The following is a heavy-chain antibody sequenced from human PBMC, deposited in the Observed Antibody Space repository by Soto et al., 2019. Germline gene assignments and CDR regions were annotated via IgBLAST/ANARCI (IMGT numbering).Heavy chain of an antibody. CDR3: ARGRNRGPRYYYYYMDV. CDR1: GGSFGGYD. J-gene: IGHJ6*03. V-gene: IGHV4-34*01. CDR2: INHSGST. Sequence: SEMLCLTCAVDGGSFGGYDWSWIRQPPGEGLEWIGEINHSGSTNYNPSLKSRVTISVDMSKNQFSLKLSSVTAADTAVYYCARGRNRGPRYYYYYMDVWGKGTTVTVSS.